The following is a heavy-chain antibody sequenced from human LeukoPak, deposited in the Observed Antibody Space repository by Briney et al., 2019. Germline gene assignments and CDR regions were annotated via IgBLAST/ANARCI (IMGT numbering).Heavy chain of an antibody. Sequence: ASVKVSCTSSGYTFTRNYMHWVRQAPGQGLEWVGLINPTGSTAWSAQKFRGRLTMTRDLSTTTDYMELSSLKLEDTAVYYCARDNSLEDMAWWFDPWGQGTLVIVSS. J-gene: IGHJ5*02. CDR3: ARDNSLEDMAWWFDP. CDR1: GYTFTRNY. D-gene: IGHD5-24*01. V-gene: IGHV1-46*01. CDR2: INPTGSTA.